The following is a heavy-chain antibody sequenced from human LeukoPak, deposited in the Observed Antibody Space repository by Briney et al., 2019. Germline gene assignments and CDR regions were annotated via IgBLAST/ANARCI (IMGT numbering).Heavy chain of an antibody. CDR1: GGSFSGFY. V-gene: IGHV4-34*01. CDR3: ARGGTLHVWGNYRNYWFDP. Sequence: PSETLSLTCAVYGGSFSGFYWSWIRQPPGKGLEWIGEINHSGSTNYNPSLKSRVIISVDTSKNQFSLKLTSVTAADTAVYYCARGGTLHVWGNYRNYWFDPWGQGTLVTVSS. J-gene: IGHJ5*02. CDR2: INHSGST. D-gene: IGHD3-16*02.